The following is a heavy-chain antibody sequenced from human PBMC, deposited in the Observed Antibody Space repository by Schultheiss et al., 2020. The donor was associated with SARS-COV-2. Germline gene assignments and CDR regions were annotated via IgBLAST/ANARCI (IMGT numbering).Heavy chain of an antibody. CDR1: GGSISSYY. CDR2: IYYSGST. CDR3: ARVETVATFFDY. Sequence: SETLSLTCTVSGGSISSYYWSWIRQPPGKGLEWIGYIYYSGSTNYNPSLKSRVTISVDTSKNQFSLKLSSVTAADTAVYYCARVETVATFFDYWGQGTPVTVSS. J-gene: IGHJ4*02. D-gene: IGHD4-23*01. V-gene: IGHV4-59*08.